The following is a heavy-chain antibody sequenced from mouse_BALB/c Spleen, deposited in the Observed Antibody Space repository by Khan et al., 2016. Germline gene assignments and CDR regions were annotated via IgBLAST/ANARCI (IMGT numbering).Heavy chain of an antibody. CDR1: GFDFSRYW. D-gene: IGHD1-2*01. CDR2: INPDSSTI. Sequence: EVKLLESGGGLVQPGGSLKLSCAASGFDFSRYWMSWVRQAPGKGLEWIGEINPDSSTINYTPSLKDKFIISRDNANNTLYLQMSKVRSKDTALYYCARLQYNGYMNYWGQGTTLTVSS. J-gene: IGHJ2*01. V-gene: IGHV4-1*02. CDR3: ARLQYNGYMNY.